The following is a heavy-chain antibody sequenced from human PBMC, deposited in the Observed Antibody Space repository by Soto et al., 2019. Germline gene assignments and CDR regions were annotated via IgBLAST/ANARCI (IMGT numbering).Heavy chain of an antibody. CDR2: INAGNGNT. Sequence: ASVKVSCKASGYTFTSYAMHWVRQAPGQRLEWMGWINAGNGNTKYSQKFQGRVTITRDTSASTAYMELSSLRSEDTAVYYCARDSGVGASFDYWGPGTLVTVSS. D-gene: IGHD1-26*01. CDR1: GYTFTSYA. CDR3: ARDSGVGASFDY. V-gene: IGHV1-3*01. J-gene: IGHJ4*02.